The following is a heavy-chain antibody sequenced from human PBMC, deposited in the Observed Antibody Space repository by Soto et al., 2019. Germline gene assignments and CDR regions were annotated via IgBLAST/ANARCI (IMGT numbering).Heavy chain of an antibody. V-gene: IGHV4-59*01. CDR3: TKYRPPDAEGYSFDY. CDR1: GGSISGSY. CDR2: IHYSRST. J-gene: IGHJ4*02. Sequence: KTSETLSLTCTVSGGSISGSYWSWIRQTPGKALEWVGYIHYSRSTNYNPSLKSRVTMSVDSAKSQFSLQLSSVTAADTAVYFCTKYRPPDAEGYSFDYWGQGALVTVSS. D-gene: IGHD2-15*01.